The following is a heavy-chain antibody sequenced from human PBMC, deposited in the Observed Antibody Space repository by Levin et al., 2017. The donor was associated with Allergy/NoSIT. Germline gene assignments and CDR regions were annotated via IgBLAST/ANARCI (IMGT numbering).Heavy chain of an antibody. V-gene: IGHV3-48*01. CDR1: GFTFSSYS. D-gene: IGHD4-11*01. Sequence: QPGGSLRLSCAASGFTFSSYSMNWVRQAPGKGLEWVSYISSSSNTIYYADSVKGRFTISRDNAKNSLYLQMNSLRAEDTAVYYCARPLTTVNYPYYYGMDVWGQGTTVTVSS. J-gene: IGHJ6*02. CDR2: ISSSSNTI. CDR3: ARPLTTVNYPYYYGMDV.